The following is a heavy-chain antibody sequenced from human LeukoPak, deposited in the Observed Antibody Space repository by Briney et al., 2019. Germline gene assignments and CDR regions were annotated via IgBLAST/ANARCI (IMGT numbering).Heavy chain of an antibody. D-gene: IGHD3-10*01. V-gene: IGHV4-59*01. J-gene: IGHJ3*02. CDR3: ASSITMVRGDDAFDI. CDR1: GGSISSYY. CDR2: IYYSGST. Sequence: SETLSLTCTVSGGSISSYYWSWIRQPPGKGLEWIGYIYYSGSTNYNPSLKSRVTISVDTSKNQFSLKLSSVTAADMAVYYCASSITMVRGDDAFDIWGQGTMVTVSS.